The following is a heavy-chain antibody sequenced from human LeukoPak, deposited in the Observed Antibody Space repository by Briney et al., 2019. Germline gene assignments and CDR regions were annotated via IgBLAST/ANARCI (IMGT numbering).Heavy chain of an antibody. V-gene: IGHV3-53*05. CDR2: IYADGNT. CDR1: GFIVNTNY. J-gene: IGHJ4*02. CDR3: ARAVPSRQAIDY. Sequence: PGGSLRLSCAASGFIVNTNYMSWVRQAPGRGLEWVSFIYADGNTYYADSMKGRFTISRDNSKNTLYLQMNSLIPEDTAVYYCARAVPSRQAIDYWGQGTLVTVSS.